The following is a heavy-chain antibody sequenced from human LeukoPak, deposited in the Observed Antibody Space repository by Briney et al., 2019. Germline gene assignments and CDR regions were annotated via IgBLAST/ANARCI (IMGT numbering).Heavy chain of an antibody. Sequence: GGSLRLSCAASGFTFSSYAMNWVRQAPGKGLEWVSAISGSGGNTFYADSVKGRFTISRDNSKNTLYLQMNSLRAEDTAIYYCAKGVLPTGFDYWGQGTLVTVSS. V-gene: IGHV3-23*01. CDR3: AKGVLPTGFDY. D-gene: IGHD3-10*01. CDR2: ISGSGGNT. J-gene: IGHJ4*02. CDR1: GFTFSSYA.